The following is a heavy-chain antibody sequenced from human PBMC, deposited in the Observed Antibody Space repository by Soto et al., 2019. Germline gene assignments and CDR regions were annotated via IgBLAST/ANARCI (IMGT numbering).Heavy chain of an antibody. J-gene: IGHJ4*02. CDR3: AREVRIVKKKTRIAVAGTIDY. D-gene: IGHD6-19*01. Sequence: SETLSLTCAVYGGSFSGYYWSWIRQPPGKGLEWIGEINHSGSTNYNPSLKSRVTISVDTSKNQFSLKLSSVTAADTAVYYCAREVRIVKKKTRIAVAGTIDYWGQGTLVTVSS. CDR1: GGSFSGYY. V-gene: IGHV4-34*01. CDR2: INHSGST.